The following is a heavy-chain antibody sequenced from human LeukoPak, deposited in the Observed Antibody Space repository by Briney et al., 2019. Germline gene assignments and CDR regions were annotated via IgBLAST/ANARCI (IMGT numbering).Heavy chain of an antibody. D-gene: IGHD3-10*01. Sequence: GGSLRLSCAASGFTFSIYAMSWVRQPPGKGLEWVSVISGSGGSTYYPDSVKGRFTISRDNSKNTLYLQMNSLRGEDTAVYYCAKDLFGFGDRRGFDAWVQGTLVTVSS. V-gene: IGHV3-23*01. CDR3: AKDLFGFGDRRGFDA. CDR2: ISGSGGST. J-gene: IGHJ5*02. CDR1: GFTFSIYA.